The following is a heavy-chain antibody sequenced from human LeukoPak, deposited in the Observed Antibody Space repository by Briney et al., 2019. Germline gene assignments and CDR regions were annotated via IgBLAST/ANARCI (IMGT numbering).Heavy chain of an antibody. J-gene: IGHJ4*02. D-gene: IGHD3-22*01. CDR3: ARGGYYHDSSGYYYGFFDY. Sequence: PSETLSLTCTVSGGSISSYYWSWIRQPPGKGLEWIGYIYYSGSTNYNPSLKSRVTISVDTSKNQFSLKLSSVTAADTAVYYCARGGYYHDSSGYYYGFFDYWGQGTLVTVSS. CDR2: IYYSGST. CDR1: GGSISSYY. V-gene: IGHV4-59*01.